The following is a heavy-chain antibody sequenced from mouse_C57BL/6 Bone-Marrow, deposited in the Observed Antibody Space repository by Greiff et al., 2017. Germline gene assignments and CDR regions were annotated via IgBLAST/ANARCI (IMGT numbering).Heavy chain of an antibody. V-gene: IGHV1-19*01. CDR1: GYTFTDYY. J-gene: IGHJ1*03. CDR3: ARRGTVVAPDWYFDV. D-gene: IGHD1-1*01. Sequence: VQLQQSGPVLVKPGASVKMSCKASGYTFTDYYMNWVKQSHGKSLEWIGVINPYNGGTSYNQKFKGKATLTVDKSSSTAYMELNSLTSEDSAVYYCARRGTVVAPDWYFDVWGTGTTVTVSS. CDR2: INPYNGGT.